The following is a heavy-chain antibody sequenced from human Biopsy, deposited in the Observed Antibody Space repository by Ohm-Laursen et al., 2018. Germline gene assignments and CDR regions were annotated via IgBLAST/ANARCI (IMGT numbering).Heavy chain of an antibody. CDR2: IFYSANT. D-gene: IGHD5-12*01. V-gene: IGHV4-31*03. CDR3: ARLGSGDYFPTFFYF. J-gene: IGHJ4*02. Sequence: SQTLSLTCTVSGVSINGGRYYWHWIRHPPGKGLEWIGNIFYSANTYYNPSLKSRVTISVDTSKNQLSLKLSSVTAADTAVYYCARLGSGDYFPTFFYFWGQGALVTVSS. CDR1: GVSINGGRYY.